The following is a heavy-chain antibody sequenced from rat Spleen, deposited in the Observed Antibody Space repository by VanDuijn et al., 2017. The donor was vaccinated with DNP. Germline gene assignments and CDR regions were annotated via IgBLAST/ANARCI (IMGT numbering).Heavy chain of an antibody. D-gene: IGHD1-10*01. Sequence: EVQLVESGGGLVQPGRSLKLSCAASGFTFSNYNMAWVRQAPKKGLEWVATISYDRSGTHYRDSVKGRFTISRDNAKSTLYLQMDSLKSEDTATYYCARGGNNLFAYWGQGTLVTVSS. CDR2: ISYDRSGT. CDR1: GFTFSNYN. J-gene: IGHJ3*01. CDR3: ARGGNNLFAY. V-gene: IGHV5-7*01.